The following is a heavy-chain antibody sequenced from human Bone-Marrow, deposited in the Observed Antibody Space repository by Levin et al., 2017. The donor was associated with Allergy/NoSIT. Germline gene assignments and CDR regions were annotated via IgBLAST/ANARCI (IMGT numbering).Heavy chain of an antibody. CDR1: GFTISNYW. V-gene: IGHV3-7*01. CDR3: GCGSYNDSSGYHYDHDAFDI. Sequence: GGSLRLSCAASGFTISNYWMNWVRQAPGKGLEWVANIKADGSEKFHVDSVRGRFIISRDNAKNALYLEMNSLRAEDTAVYYCGCGSYNDSSGYHYDHDAFDIWGQGTIVTVSP. D-gene: IGHD3-22*01. J-gene: IGHJ3*02. CDR2: IKADGSEK.